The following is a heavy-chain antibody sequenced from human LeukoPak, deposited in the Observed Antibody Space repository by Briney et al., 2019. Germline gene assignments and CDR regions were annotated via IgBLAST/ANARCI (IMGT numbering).Heavy chain of an antibody. CDR2: IYYSEST. D-gene: IGHD6-19*01. CDR1: GGSFSSFY. V-gene: IGHV4-59*08. CDR3: ARHTVAGGFDY. J-gene: IGHJ4*02. Sequence: SETLSLTCTVPGGSFSSFYWSWIRQLPGKGLECIGYIYYSESTNYNPSLKSRVTISVDTSKNRFSLKLSSVTAADTAVYYCARHTVAGGFDYWGQGTLVTVSS.